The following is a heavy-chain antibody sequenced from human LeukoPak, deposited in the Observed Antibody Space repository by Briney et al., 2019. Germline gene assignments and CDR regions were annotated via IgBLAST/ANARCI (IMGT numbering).Heavy chain of an antibody. Sequence: GGSLRLSCAASGFTFSSYALSWVRQAPGKGLDWVSAISGSGGSTFYADSVKGRFTISRDSSKNTMYLQMNSLRAEDTAVYYCAKSIVAQRGYYFGMDVWGQGTTVTVSS. CDR3: AKSIVAQRGYYFGMDV. V-gene: IGHV3-23*01. CDR2: ISGSGGST. J-gene: IGHJ6*02. CDR1: GFTFSSYA. D-gene: IGHD2-21*01.